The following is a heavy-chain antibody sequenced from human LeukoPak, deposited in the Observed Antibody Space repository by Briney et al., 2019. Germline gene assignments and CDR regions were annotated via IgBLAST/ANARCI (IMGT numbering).Heavy chain of an antibody. V-gene: IGHV1-18*01. CDR3: ARGVGPWPWFFDL. Sequence: ASVKVSCKASGYTFTSYGILWVRQAPGQGLEWMGWISPYNGKTNYAQKFRGRVTMTTDTSTTTAYMELRSLMSDDTGVYYCARGVGPWPWFFDLWGRGTLVTVSS. CDR2: ISPYNGKT. CDR1: GYTFTSYG. J-gene: IGHJ2*01.